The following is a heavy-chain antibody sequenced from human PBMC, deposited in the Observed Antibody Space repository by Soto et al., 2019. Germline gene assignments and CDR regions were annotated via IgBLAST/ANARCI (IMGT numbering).Heavy chain of an antibody. D-gene: IGHD4-17*01. CDR3: AREYGGRADYYGMDV. CDR2: ISYDGSNK. CDR1: GFTFSSYA. Sequence: GGSLRLSCAASGFTFSSYAMHWVRQAPGKGLEWVAVISYDGSNKYYADSVKGRFTISRDNSKNTLYPQMNSLRAEDTAVYYCAREYGGRADYYGMDVWGQGTTVTVSS. J-gene: IGHJ6*02. V-gene: IGHV3-30-3*01.